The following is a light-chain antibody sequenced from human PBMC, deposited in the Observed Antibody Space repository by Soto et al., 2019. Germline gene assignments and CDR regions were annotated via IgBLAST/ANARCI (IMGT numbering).Light chain of an antibody. J-gene: IGKJ3*01. CDR1: QDISNY. CDR3: LQHDNIPFT. CDR2: DAS. Sequence: DIQMTQSPSSLSASVGDRVTITCQASQDISNYLNWYQQKPGKAPKLLIYDASSLETGVPSRFSGSGSGTDFTFTISALQPEDIAIYSCLQHDNIPFTFGPGTTVDI. V-gene: IGKV1-33*01.